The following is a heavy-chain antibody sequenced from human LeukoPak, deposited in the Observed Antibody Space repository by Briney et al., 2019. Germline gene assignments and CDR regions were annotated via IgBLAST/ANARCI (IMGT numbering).Heavy chain of an antibody. CDR1: GFTFSSYS. Sequence: PGGSLRLSCAASGFTFSSYSMNWVRQAPGKGLEWVSSISSSSSYIYYADSVKGRFTISRDNAKNSLYLQMNSLRAEDTAVYYCASREEQQLARNPFDIWGQGTMVTVSS. D-gene: IGHD6-13*01. J-gene: IGHJ3*02. V-gene: IGHV3-21*01. CDR3: ASREEQQLARNPFDI. CDR2: ISSSSSYI.